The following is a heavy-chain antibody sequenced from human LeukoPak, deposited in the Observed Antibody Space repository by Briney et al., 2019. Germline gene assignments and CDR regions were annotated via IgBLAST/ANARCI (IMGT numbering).Heavy chain of an antibody. D-gene: IGHD1-1*01. CDR1: GGTFTSYA. J-gene: IGHJ5*02. Sequence: SVKVSCKASGGTFTSYAISWVRQAPGQGLEWMGRIIPILGIANYAQKFQGRVTITADKSTSTAYMELSSLRSEDTAVYYCARDLDVLGSWGQGTLVTVSS. CDR2: IIPILGIA. V-gene: IGHV1-69*04. CDR3: ARDLDVLGS.